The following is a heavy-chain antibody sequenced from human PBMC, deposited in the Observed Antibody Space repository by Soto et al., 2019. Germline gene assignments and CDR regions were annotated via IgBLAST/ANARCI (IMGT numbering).Heavy chain of an antibody. Sequence: PGGSLRLSCAASGFTFSSYSMNWVRQAPGKXLEWVSYISSSSSTIYDADSVRGRFTISRDNAKNSLYLQMNSLRDEDTAVYYCARLYDHVWGSYRYPHRDYYYYGMDVWGQGTTVTVSS. D-gene: IGHD3-16*02. CDR3: ARLYDHVWGSYRYPHRDYYYYGMDV. CDR2: ISSSSSTI. J-gene: IGHJ6*02. V-gene: IGHV3-48*02. CDR1: GFTFSSYS.